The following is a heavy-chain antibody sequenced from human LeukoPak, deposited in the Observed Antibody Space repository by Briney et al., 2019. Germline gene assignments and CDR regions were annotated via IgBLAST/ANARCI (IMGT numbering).Heavy chain of an antibody. J-gene: IGHJ4*02. CDR2: ISGGGGST. Sequence: GGSLRLSCAASGFTFSSYTMSWVRQAPGKGLEWVSAISGGGGSTYYADSLKGRFTISRDNSKNTLYLQMTSLRAEDAAVYYCARDSPEYGGKGFDYWGQGTLVTVSS. V-gene: IGHV3-23*01. CDR3: ARDSPEYGGKGFDY. CDR1: GFTFSSYT. D-gene: IGHD4-23*01.